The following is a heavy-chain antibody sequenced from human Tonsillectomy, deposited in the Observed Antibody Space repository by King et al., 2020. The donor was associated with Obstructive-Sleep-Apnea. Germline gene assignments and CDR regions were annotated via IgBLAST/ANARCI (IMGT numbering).Heavy chain of an antibody. Sequence: VQLQESGPGLVKPSQTLSLTCTVSGGSISSGGYYWSWIRQHPGKGLEWIGYIYYSGSTYYNPSPKSRVTISVDTSKNQFSLKLSSVTAADTAVYYCASSIYCSSTSCYFDYWGQGTLVTVSS. CDR3: ASSIYCSSTSCYFDY. J-gene: IGHJ4*02. CDR1: GGSISSGGYY. D-gene: IGHD2-2*01. CDR2: IYYSGST. V-gene: IGHV4-31*03.